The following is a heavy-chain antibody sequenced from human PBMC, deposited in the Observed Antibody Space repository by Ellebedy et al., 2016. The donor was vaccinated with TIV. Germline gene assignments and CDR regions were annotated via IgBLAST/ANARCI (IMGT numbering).Heavy chain of an antibody. Sequence: GGSLRLXCAASGFTFTTYAMSWVRQAPGKGLEWVSYISSSSSTIYYADSVKGRFTISRDKAKNSLYLQMNSLRAEDTAVYYCAAAAGAGDDAFDIWGQGTMVTVSS. CDR2: ISSSSSTI. D-gene: IGHD6-13*01. J-gene: IGHJ3*02. V-gene: IGHV3-48*01. CDR1: GFTFTTYA. CDR3: AAAAGAGDDAFDI.